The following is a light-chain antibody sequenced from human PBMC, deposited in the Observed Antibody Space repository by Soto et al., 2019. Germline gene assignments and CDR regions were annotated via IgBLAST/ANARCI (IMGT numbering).Light chain of an antibody. CDR3: QQLNSYPLT. CDR2: AAS. CDR1: QGIRSY. Sequence: TQLTQSPSSLSASVGDRVTITCRASQGIRSYLAWYQQKPGKAPKLLIYAASTLESGVPSRFSGSGSGTDFTLTISSLQPEDFVTYYCQQLNSYPLTFGGGTKVDIK. V-gene: IGKV1-9*01. J-gene: IGKJ4*01.